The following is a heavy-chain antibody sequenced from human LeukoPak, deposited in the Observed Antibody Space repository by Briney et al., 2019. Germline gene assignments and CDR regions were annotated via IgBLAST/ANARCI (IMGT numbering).Heavy chain of an antibody. CDR2: IKSSGDTT. V-gene: IGHV3-23*01. D-gene: IGHD3-22*01. CDR1: GFSFRSYG. CDR3: AKVRDSSGYYSFFDN. J-gene: IGHJ4*02. Sequence: GGSLRLSCAAAGFSFRSYGMSWVRQAPGKGLEWVSLIKSSGDTTYYADSVKGRFAISRDNSKNTLFLQMNSLRVEDTAIYHCAKVRDSSGYYSFFDNWGQGTLVTVSS.